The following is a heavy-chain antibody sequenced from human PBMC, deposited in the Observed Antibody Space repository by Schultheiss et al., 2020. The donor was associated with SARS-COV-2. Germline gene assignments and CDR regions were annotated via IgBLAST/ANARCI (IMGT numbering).Heavy chain of an antibody. D-gene: IGHD3-10*02. CDR2: ICYSGNT. V-gene: IGHV4-31*03. CDR1: GGSISSGGYY. CDR3: ARASEQNYYVRWGWFDP. J-gene: IGHJ5*02. Sequence: SETLSLTCTVSGGSISSGGYYWNWIRQHPGKGLEWIGYICYSGNTFHDPSLKSRVTISVDTSKNQFSLKLSSVTAADTAVYYCARASEQNYYVRWGWFDPWGQGTLVTVSS.